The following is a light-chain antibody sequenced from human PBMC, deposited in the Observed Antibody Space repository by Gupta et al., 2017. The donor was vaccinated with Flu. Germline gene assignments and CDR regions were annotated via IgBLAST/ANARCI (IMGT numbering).Light chain of an antibody. CDR1: QSVRSSF. CDR3: QQYYRSPRT. Sequence: EIVLTQSPGTLSLSPGERATLSCRASQSVRSSFLAWYQQKPGQAPRLLIYGASSRATGIPDRFSGSGSGTDFTLTIRRLEPEDFAVYYCQQYYRSPRTFGQGTEVEIK. J-gene: IGKJ1*01. V-gene: IGKV3-20*01. CDR2: GAS.